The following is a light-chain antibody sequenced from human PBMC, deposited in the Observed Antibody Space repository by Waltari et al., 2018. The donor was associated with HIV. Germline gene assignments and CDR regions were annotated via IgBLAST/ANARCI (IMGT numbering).Light chain of an antibody. V-gene: IGLV1-40*01. CDR2: VNN. CDR1: TSNIGAGYD. J-gene: IGLJ3*02. Sequence: QSVLTQPPSVSGAPGQRVTISCTGITSNIGAGYDVHWYQHLPGTAPKLLIYVNNNRPSGVPDRFSGSRSGTPSSLAITGLQAEDEAVYYCQSYDSSLSVNWVFGGGTKLTVL. CDR3: QSYDSSLSVNWV.